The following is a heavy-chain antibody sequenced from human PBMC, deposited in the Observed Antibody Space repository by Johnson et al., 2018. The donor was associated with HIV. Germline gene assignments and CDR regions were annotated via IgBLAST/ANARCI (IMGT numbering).Heavy chain of an antibody. D-gene: IGHD3-10*01. CDR1: GFTFSSNA. CDR2: ISYAGSNK. Sequence: VQLVESGGGVVQPGRSLRLSCAASGFTFSSNAMHWVRQAPGKGLERVVVISYAGSNKSYADSVKGRFTISRDNAKNSLYLQMNSLRAGDTALYYCAKNRDPSLGGTMVQGPPRDAFDIWGHGTMVTVSS. CDR3: AKNRDPSLGGTMVQGPPRDAFDI. V-gene: IGHV3-30-3*02. J-gene: IGHJ3*02.